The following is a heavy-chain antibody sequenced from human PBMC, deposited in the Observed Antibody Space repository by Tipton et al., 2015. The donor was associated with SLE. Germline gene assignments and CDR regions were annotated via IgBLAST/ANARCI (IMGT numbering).Heavy chain of an antibody. CDR3: ASGNNWNGPGEFDS. V-gene: IGHV4-59*01. CDR1: GVSISSYY. J-gene: IGHJ4*02. D-gene: IGHD1-20*01. CDR2: MSYSGGT. Sequence: TLSLTCSVSGVSISSYYWSWIRQPPGKGLEWIGYMSYSGGTKYSPSLKSRVTISTDTSKNQFSLRLSSVTAADTAVYYCASGNNWNGPGEFDSWGRGTQVSVSS.